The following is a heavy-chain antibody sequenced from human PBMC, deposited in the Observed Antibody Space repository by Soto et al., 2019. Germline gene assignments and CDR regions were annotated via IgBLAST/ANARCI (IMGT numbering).Heavy chain of an antibody. CDR1: GFSFGSYA. CDR2: ISGSDGKT. V-gene: IGHV3-23*01. D-gene: IGHD3-3*01. CDR3: ARWSYLDY. Sequence: LRLSCAASGFSFGSYALSWVRQAPGKGLEWVSTISGSDGKTFYADSVKGRFSISRDTSQSTLYLQMNSLRADDTAMYYCARWSYLDYWGQGTLVTV. J-gene: IGHJ4*02.